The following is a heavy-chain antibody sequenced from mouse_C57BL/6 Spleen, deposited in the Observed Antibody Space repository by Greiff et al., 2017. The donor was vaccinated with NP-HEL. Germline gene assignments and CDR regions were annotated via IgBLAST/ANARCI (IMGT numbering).Heavy chain of an antibody. J-gene: IGHJ4*01. CDR2: FHPYNDDT. V-gene: IGHV1-47*01. CDR1: GYTFTTYP. CDR3: ARSFYDYDEGYAMDY. D-gene: IGHD2-4*01. Sequence: VQLQESGAELVKPGASVKMSCKASGYTFTTYPIEWMKQNHGKSLEWIGNFHPYNDDTKYNEKFKGKATLTVEKSSSTVYLELSRLTSDDSAVYYCARSFYDYDEGYAMDYWGQGTSVTVSS.